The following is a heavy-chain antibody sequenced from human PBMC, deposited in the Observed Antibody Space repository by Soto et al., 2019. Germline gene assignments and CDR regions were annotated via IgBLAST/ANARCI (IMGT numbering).Heavy chain of an antibody. CDR3: ARGGYYDSSGSRNYHYYGMDV. CDR2: IYPGDSDT. J-gene: IGHJ6*02. V-gene: IGHV5-51*01. Sequence: PGESLKISCKGSGYSFTSYWIGWVRQMPGKGLEWMGIIYPGDSDTRYSPSFQGQVTISADKSISTAYLQWSSLKASDTAMYFCARGGYYDSSGSRNYHYYGMDVWGQGTTVTVSS. D-gene: IGHD3-22*01. CDR1: GYSFTSYW.